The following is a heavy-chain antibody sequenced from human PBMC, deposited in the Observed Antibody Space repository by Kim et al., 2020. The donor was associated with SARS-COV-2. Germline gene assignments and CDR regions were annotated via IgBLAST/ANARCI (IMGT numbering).Heavy chain of an antibody. CDR2: IYYSGST. V-gene: IGHV4-39*07. D-gene: IGHD2-2*01. CDR1: GGSISSSSYY. J-gene: IGHJ5*02. Sequence: SETLSLTCTVSGGSISSSSYYWGWIRQPPGKGLEWIGSIYYSGSTYYNPSLKSRVTISVDTSKNQFSLKLSSVTAADTAVYYCARAGGYQLLPPMRWFDPWGQRTLVTVSS. CDR3: ARAGGYQLLPPMRWFDP.